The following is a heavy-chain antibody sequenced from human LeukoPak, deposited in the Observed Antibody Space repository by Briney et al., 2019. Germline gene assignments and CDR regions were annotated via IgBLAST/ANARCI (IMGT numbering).Heavy chain of an antibody. CDR1: GFTFSSSG. CDR2: ISYDGGRK. J-gene: IGHJ4*02. V-gene: IGHV3-30*18. D-gene: IGHD1-14*01. Sequence: GGSLRLSCAASGFTFSSSGMHWVRQAPGKGLAWVSFISYDGGRKYYADSVKGRFTISRDNSKDTLYLQMNSLTADGTAVYYCAKDRSTTWAFDYWGPGTLVTVSS. CDR3: AKDRSTTWAFDY.